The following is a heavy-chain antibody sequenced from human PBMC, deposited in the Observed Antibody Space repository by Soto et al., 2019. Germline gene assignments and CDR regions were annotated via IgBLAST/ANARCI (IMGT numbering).Heavy chain of an antibody. D-gene: IGHD6-19*01. Sequence: GGSLRLSCAASGFTFSSYAMHWVRQAPGKGLEYVSAISSNGGSTYYANSVKGRFTISRDNSKNTLYLQMGSLRAEDMAVYYCASRYSSGWSPDAFDIWGQGTMVTVSS. CDR2: ISSNGGST. CDR3: ASRYSSGWSPDAFDI. J-gene: IGHJ3*02. CDR1: GFTFSSYA. V-gene: IGHV3-64*01.